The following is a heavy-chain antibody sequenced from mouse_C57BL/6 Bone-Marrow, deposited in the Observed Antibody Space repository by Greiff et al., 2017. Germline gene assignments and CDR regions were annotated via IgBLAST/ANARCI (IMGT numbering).Heavy chain of an antibody. V-gene: IGHV6-3*01. J-gene: IGHJ3*01. CDR3: TGGGWLLPGFAY. CDR1: GFTFSNYW. CDR2: IRLKSDNYAT. Sequence: EVKLVESGGGLVQPGGSMKLSCVASGFTFSNYWMNWVRQSPEKGLEWVAQIRLKSDNYATHYAESVKGRFTISRDDSKSSVYLQMNNLRAEDTGIDYCTGGGWLLPGFAYWGQGTLVTVSA. D-gene: IGHD2-3*01.